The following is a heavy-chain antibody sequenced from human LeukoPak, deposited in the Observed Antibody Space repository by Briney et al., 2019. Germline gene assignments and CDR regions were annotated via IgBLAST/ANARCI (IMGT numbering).Heavy chain of an antibody. CDR3: ARDGGGNMRSYYMDV. Sequence: PSETLSLTCTVSGGSISSYYWSWIRQPPGKGLEWIGYIYYSGSTNYNPSLKSRVTISVDTSKNQFSLKLSSVTAADTAVYYCARDGGGNMRSYYMDVWGKGTTVTVSS. J-gene: IGHJ6*03. CDR2: IYYSGST. V-gene: IGHV4-59*12. D-gene: IGHD4-23*01. CDR1: GGSISSYY.